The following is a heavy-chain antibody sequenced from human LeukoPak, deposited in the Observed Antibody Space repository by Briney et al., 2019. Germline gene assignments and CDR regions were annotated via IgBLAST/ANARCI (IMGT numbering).Heavy chain of an antibody. Sequence: PGGSLRLSCAASGFTFSNYAMSWVRQAPGKGLEWVSVISGSGDSTYFADSVECRFTISRDNSKNTLYLQMSSLRAEDTAVYYCARVASVGSILTYFDYWGQGTLVTVSS. CDR2: ISGSGDST. V-gene: IGHV3-23*01. CDR3: ARVASVGSILTYFDY. J-gene: IGHJ4*02. CDR1: GFTFSNYA. D-gene: IGHD2-21*02.